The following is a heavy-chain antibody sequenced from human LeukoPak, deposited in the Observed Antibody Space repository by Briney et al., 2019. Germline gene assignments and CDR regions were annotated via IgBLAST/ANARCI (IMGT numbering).Heavy chain of an antibody. Sequence: GGSLRLSCAASGFTFGSYSTNWVRQAPGKGLEWVSYISSSSSTIYYADSVKGRFTISRDNAKNSLYLQMNSLRAEDTAVYYCARGVVVVVAAMYNWFDPWGQGTLVTVSS. CDR1: GFTFGSYS. J-gene: IGHJ5*02. CDR3: ARGVVVVVAAMYNWFDP. V-gene: IGHV3-48*01. CDR2: ISSSSSTI. D-gene: IGHD2-15*01.